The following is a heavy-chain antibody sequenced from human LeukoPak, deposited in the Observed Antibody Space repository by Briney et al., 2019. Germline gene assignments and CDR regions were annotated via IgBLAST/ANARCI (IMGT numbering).Heavy chain of an antibody. D-gene: IGHD2-2*01. Sequence: ASVKVSCKASGYIFTDYYMHWVRQAPGQELGWMGRINPNSGGTNYAQKFQGGVTMTRDTSISTAYMELSRLRSDDTAVYYCAREYCSSTSCYGSSDYWGQGTLVTVSS. CDR3: AREYCSSTSCYGSSDY. J-gene: IGHJ4*02. CDR2: INPNSGGT. CDR1: GYIFTDYY. V-gene: IGHV1-2*06.